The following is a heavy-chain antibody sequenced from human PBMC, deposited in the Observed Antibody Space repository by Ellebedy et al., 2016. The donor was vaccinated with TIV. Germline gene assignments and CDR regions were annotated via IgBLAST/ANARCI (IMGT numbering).Heavy chain of an antibody. CDR1: GGSISSGAFY. V-gene: IGHV4-31*03. J-gene: IGHJ4*02. D-gene: IGHD3-10*01. CDR2: IYYSGST. CDR3: ARDEGGSGSLSC. Sequence: MPSETLSLTCTVSGGSISSGAFYWTWIRQQPGKGLEWIGNIYYSGSTYYRPSLKTRVTISLDTSNNQFSLRLNSVTAADTAVYYCARDEGGSGSLSCWGQGSLVTVSS.